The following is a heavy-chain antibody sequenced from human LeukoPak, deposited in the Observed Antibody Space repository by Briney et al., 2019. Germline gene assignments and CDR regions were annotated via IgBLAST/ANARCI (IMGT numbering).Heavy chain of an antibody. CDR1: GYTFNTYG. J-gene: IGHJ4*02. V-gene: IGHV1-18*01. Sequence: ASVKVSCKASGYTFNTYGISWVRQAPGQGLEWMGWINTYNGNTNYAQKFQGRATMTTDTSTRTAYMELRSLRSDDTAVYYCAAGSSYFDMYYWGQGTLVTVSS. D-gene: IGHD3-9*01. CDR2: INTYNGNT. CDR3: AAGSSYFDMYY.